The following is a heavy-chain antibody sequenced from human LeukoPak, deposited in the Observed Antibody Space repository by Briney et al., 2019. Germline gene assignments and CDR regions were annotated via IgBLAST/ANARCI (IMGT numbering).Heavy chain of an antibody. V-gene: IGHV4-34*01. D-gene: IGHD3-10*01. CDR2: INHSGST. Sequence: PSETLSLTCAVYGGSFSGYYWSWIRQPPGKGLEWIGEINHSGSTNYNPSLKSRVTISVDTSKNQFSLKLSSVTAADTAVYYCARGKGFGGYYYYYMDVWGKGTTVTVSS. J-gene: IGHJ6*03. CDR3: ARGKGFGGYYYYYMDV. CDR1: GGSFSGYY.